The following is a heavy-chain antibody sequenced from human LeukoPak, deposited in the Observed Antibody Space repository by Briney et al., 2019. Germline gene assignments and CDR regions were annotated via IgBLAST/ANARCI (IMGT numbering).Heavy chain of an antibody. Sequence: GGSLRLSCAASGFTVSSNYMSWVRQAPGKGLEWDSLIYSGGSTYYADSVKGRFTISRDNSKNTLYLQMNSLRAEDTAVYYCASRDKGYYYGMDVWGQGTTVTVSS. CDR2: IYSGGST. D-gene: IGHD5-24*01. J-gene: IGHJ6*02. CDR1: GFTVSSNY. CDR3: ASRDKGYYYGMDV. V-gene: IGHV3-66*01.